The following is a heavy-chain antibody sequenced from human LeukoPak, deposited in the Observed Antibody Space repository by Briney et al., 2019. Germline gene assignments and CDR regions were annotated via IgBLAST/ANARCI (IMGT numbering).Heavy chain of an antibody. CDR2: IYYSGST. D-gene: IGHD6-13*01. Sequence: SETLSLTCTVSGGSISSYYWSWIRQPPGKGLEWIGYIYYSGSTNYNPSLESRVTISVDTSKNQFSLKLSSVTAADTAVYYCARLGRYSSSRGGDWFDPWGQGTLVTVSS. J-gene: IGHJ5*02. V-gene: IGHV4-59*08. CDR3: ARLGRYSSSRGGDWFDP. CDR1: GGSISSYY.